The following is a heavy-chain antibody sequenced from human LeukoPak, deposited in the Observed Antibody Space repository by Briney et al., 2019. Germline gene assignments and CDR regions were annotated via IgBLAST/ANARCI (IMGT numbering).Heavy chain of an antibody. J-gene: IGHJ4*02. Sequence: ASVKVSCKASGYTFTGYYMHWVRQAPGQGLEWMGWITCNSGGTKYAQKLQGRVSMSRDTSISTAYLELSRLRSDDTAVYYCARDLTIVGGVSDPRIRGHWGQGTLVTVSS. CDR2: ITCNSGGT. CDR1: GYTFTGYY. V-gene: IGHV1-2*02. CDR3: ARDLTIVGGVSDPRIRGH. D-gene: IGHD3-3*01.